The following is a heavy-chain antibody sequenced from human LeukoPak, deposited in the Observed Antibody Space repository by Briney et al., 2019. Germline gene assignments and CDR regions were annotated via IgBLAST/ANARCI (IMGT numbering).Heavy chain of an antibody. CDR1: GFTFSTFA. D-gene: IGHD4-23*01. V-gene: IGHV3-23*01. CDR2: IFPSGGEI. Sequence: GGSLRLSCAASGFTFSTFAMIWVRQPPGKGLEWVSSIFPSGGEIHYADSVRGRFTISRGNSKNTLYLHLNSLRAEDTAVYYCAKSSNEWELNSFDHWGPGSLVPVSS. CDR3: AKSSNEWELNSFDH. J-gene: IGHJ4*02.